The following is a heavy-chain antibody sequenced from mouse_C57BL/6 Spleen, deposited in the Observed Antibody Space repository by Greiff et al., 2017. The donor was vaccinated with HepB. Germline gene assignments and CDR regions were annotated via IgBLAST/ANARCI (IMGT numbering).Heavy chain of an antibody. CDR3: ARTDGYYLYYAMDY. Sequence: VMLVESGPGLVQPSQSLSITCTVSGFSLTSYGVHWVRQSPGKGLEWLGVIWSGGSTDYNAAFISRLSISKDNSKSQVFFKMNSLQADDTAIYYCARTDGYYLYYAMDYWGQGTSVTVSS. J-gene: IGHJ4*01. CDR1: GFSLTSYG. V-gene: IGHV2-2*01. CDR2: IWSGGST. D-gene: IGHD2-3*01.